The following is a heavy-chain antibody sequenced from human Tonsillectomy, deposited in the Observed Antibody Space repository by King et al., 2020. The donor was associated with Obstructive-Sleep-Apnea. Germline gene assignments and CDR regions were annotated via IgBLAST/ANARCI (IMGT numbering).Heavy chain of an antibody. Sequence: LQLQESGPGLVKPSETRSLTCTVSGGSISSYYGSWIRQPPGKGLEWIGYIYYSGSTNYNPSLKSRITISVDTSKNQFSLKPSSLTPADTAVYYCARVGVDYDILTGHNRHRDWFDPWGQGTLVTVSS. CDR2: IYYSGST. CDR1: GGSISSYY. CDR3: ARVGVDYDILTGHNRHRDWFDP. V-gene: IGHV4-59*01. D-gene: IGHD3-9*01. J-gene: IGHJ5*02.